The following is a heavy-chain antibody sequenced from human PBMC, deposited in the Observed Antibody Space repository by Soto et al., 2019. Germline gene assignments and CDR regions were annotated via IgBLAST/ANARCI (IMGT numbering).Heavy chain of an antibody. CDR2: INHSGST. D-gene: IGHD7-27*01. CDR3: ARGWGRIFDY. V-gene: IGHV4-34*01. CDR1: GGSFSGYY. J-gene: IGHJ4*02. Sequence: QVQLQQWGGGLLKPSETLSLTCAVYGGSFSGYYWNWIRQPPGKGLEWIGEINHSGSTNYNPSLKSRVTLSVDTSKNQFSLKLSSVTAADTAVYYCARGWGRIFDYWGQGTLVTVSS.